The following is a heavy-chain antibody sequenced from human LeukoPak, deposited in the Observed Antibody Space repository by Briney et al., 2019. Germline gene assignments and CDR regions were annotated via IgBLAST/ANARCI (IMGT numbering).Heavy chain of an antibody. CDR2: ISSSSSYI. J-gene: IGHJ6*03. CDR1: GFTFSSYS. Sequence: GGSLRLSCAAPGFTFSSYSMNWVRQAPGKGLEWVSSISSSSSYIYYADSVKGRFTISRDNAKNSLYLQMNSLRAEDTAVYYCARRRVVAYMDVWGKGTTVTVSS. CDR3: ARRRVVAYMDV. V-gene: IGHV3-21*01. D-gene: IGHD2-15*01.